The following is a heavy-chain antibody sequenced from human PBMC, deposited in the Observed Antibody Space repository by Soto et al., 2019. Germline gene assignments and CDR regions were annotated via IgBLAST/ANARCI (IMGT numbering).Heavy chain of an antibody. CDR1: GYTFTSYG. V-gene: IGHV1-18*01. CDR3: ARDSERQLVGGWFDP. D-gene: IGHD6-13*01. Sequence: QVQLVQSGAEVKKPGASVKVSCKASGYTFTSYGISWVRQAPGQGLEWMGWISAYNGNTNYAQKLQGRVTMTTDTSTSTAYLELRSLRSDDTAVYYCARDSERQLVGGWFDPWGQGTLVTVSS. CDR2: ISAYNGNT. J-gene: IGHJ5*02.